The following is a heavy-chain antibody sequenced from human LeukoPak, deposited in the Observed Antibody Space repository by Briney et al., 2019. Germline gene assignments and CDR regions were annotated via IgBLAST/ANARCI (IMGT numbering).Heavy chain of an antibody. CDR3: AKGGHYYYYGMDV. Sequence: GGSLRLSCAASGFTFSSYAMSWVRQAPGKGLEWVSAISGSDSSTYYSDSVKGRFTISRDNSKNTLYLQVNSLRAEDTAVYYCAKGGHYYYYGMDVWGQGTTVTVSS. CDR2: ISGSDSST. CDR1: GFTFSSYA. D-gene: IGHD3-16*01. J-gene: IGHJ6*02. V-gene: IGHV3-23*01.